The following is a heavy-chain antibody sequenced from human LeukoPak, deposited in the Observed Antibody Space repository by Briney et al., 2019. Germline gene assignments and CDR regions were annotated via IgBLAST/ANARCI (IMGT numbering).Heavy chain of an antibody. D-gene: IGHD1-26*01. CDR3: ASQRVGATTGSFDY. CDR2: IKRDGSER. CDR1: GFTFSSYW. J-gene: IGHJ4*02. Sequence: GGSLRPSCAASGFTFSSYWMTWVRQAPGKGLEWVGNIKRDGSERYYVDSVKGRFTISRDNSKNTLYLQMNSLRAEDTAVYYCASQRVGATTGSFDYWGQGTLVTVSS. V-gene: IGHV3-7*03.